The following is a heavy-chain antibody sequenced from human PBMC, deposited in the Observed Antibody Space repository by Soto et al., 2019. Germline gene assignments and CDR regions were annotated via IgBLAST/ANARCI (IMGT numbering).Heavy chain of an antibody. CDR3: ASRFRRMYCSSTSCYRFDY. CDR2: IHHSGST. Sequence: PSETLSLTCAVSGVSISSGDWWSWVRQSPGKGLEWIGEIHHSGSTNYNPSLKSRVFISVDKSKNQFSLNLSSVTAADTAVYYCASRFRRMYCSSTSCYRFDYWGQGTLVTVSS. CDR1: GVSISSGDW. J-gene: IGHJ4*02. D-gene: IGHD2-2*01. V-gene: IGHV4-4*02.